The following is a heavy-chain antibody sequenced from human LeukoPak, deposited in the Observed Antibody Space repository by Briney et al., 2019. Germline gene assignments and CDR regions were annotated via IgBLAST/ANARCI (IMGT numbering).Heavy chain of an antibody. D-gene: IGHD2-15*01. J-gene: IGHJ5*02. Sequence: SQTLSLTRTVSGGSISSGGYYWSWIRQHPGKGLEWIGYIYYSGSTYYNPSLKSRVTISVDTSKNQFSLKLSSVTAADTAAYYCARRVVVVAATLIDPWGQGTLVTVSS. CDR2: IYYSGST. CDR3: ARRVVVVAATLIDP. CDR1: GGSISSGGYY. V-gene: IGHV4-31*03.